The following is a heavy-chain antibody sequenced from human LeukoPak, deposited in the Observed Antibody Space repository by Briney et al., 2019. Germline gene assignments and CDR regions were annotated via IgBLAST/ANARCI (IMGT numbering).Heavy chain of an antibody. CDR2: IRSKALYGTS. V-gene: IGHV3-49*04. CDR1: GFRFGGYA. Sequence: GGSLRLSCRGSGFRFGGYALSWVRQAPGKGLEWVGSIRSKALYGTSEYAASVEGRFTISRDDSNSIAYLQMNSLKTEDTAVYFCVRESVRDYYFDYWGQGTLVTVSS. CDR3: VRESVRDYYFDY. D-gene: IGHD3-10*02. J-gene: IGHJ4*02.